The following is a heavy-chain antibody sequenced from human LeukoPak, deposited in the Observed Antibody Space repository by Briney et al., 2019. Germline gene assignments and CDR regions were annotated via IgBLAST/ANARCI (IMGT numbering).Heavy chain of an antibody. V-gene: IGHV1-18*01. CDR1: GYTFTSYG. J-gene: IGHJ4*02. CDR3: AGQVDTTMALPDY. Sequence: GASVTVSCKPSGYTFTSYGVSWLRQAPGQRLEWMGWISTYNYNTYFAQKFRGRVTLTKDTSTSTVYMELRNLRSDDSAIYYCAGQVDTTMALPDYWGQGTLVTVSS. D-gene: IGHD5-18*01. CDR2: ISTYNYNT.